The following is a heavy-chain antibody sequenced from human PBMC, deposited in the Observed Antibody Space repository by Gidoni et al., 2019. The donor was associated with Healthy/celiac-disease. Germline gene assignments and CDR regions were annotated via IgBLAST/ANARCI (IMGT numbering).Heavy chain of an antibody. CDR3: AKGGEVPY. CDR1: GFTFDDYA. CDR2: ISWNSGSI. Sequence: EVQLVESGGGLVQPGRSLRLSCAASGFTFDDYAMHWVRQAPGKGLEWVSGISWNSGSIGYADSVKGRFTISRDNAKNSLYLQMNSLRAEDTALYYCAKGGEVPYWGQGTLVTVSS. J-gene: IGHJ4*02. V-gene: IGHV3-9*01.